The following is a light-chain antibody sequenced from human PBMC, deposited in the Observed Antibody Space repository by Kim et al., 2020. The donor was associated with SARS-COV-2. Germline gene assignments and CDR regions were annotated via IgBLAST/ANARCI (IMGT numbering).Light chain of an antibody. Sequence: EIVMTQSPATLSVSPGERVTLSCSASQSISSSLAWYQQIPGQAPRLLIYGTSTRATGIPARFSGSGSGTEFTLTISSLQSEDSAVYYCQQYNDWPLLSFGGGTKVEI. J-gene: IGKJ4*01. CDR1: QSISSS. V-gene: IGKV3-15*01. CDR3: QQYNDWPLLS. CDR2: GTS.